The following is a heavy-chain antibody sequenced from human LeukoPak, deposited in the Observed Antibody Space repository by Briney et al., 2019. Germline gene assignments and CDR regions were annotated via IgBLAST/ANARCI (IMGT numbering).Heavy chain of an antibody. Sequence: PGGSLTLSCVASGFTFSNSGMNWVRQAPGKGLEWVSYISSSSSTIYYADSVKGRFSISRDNAKNSPYLQMNSLRADDTAVYYRARSPVKDYWGQGTLVTVSS. CDR3: ARSPVKDY. CDR1: GFTFSNSG. V-gene: IGHV3-48*01. J-gene: IGHJ4*02. D-gene: IGHD3-10*01. CDR2: ISSSSSTI.